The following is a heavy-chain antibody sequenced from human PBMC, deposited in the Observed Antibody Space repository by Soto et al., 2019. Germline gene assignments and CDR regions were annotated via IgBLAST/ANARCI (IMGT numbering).Heavy chain of an antibody. CDR2: IWYDGSNE. CDR1: GFTFSNYG. CDR3: ARDWSLPPDY. V-gene: IGHV3-33*01. J-gene: IGHJ4*02. Sequence: PGGSLRLSCAASGFTFSNYGMHWVRQAPGKGLEWVAVIWYDGSNEYYADSVKGRFAISRDNSHNTVYLQMNSLRADDTAVYYCARDWSLPPDYWGQGTLVTVSS.